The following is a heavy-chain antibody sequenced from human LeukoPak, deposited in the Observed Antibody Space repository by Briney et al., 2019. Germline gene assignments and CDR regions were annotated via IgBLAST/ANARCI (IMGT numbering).Heavy chain of an antibody. CDR2: INPNSGGT. D-gene: IGHD6-13*01. Sequence: ASVKVSCKASGYTFTGYYMHWVRQAPGQGLEWMGWINPNSGGTNYAQKFQGRVTMTRDTSISTAYMELSRLRSDDTAVYYCAGSSSWFHNASDIWGQGTMVTVSS. CDR1: GYTFTGYY. J-gene: IGHJ3*02. CDR3: AGSSSWFHNASDI. V-gene: IGHV1-2*02.